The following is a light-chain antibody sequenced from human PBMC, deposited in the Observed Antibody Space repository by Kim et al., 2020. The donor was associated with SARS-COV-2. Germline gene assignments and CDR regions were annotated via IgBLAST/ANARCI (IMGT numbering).Light chain of an antibody. J-gene: IGKJ4*01. V-gene: IGKV1-27*01. CDR1: QDIRTS. Sequence: ASVGDRVIITCRASQDIRTSLGWYQQRPGGVPRLLIYDASTLHSGVPSRFSGSGSGTDFTLVISGLQPEDAATYYCQKYDNFPLTFGGGTKVDIK. CDR3: QKYDNFPLT. CDR2: DAS.